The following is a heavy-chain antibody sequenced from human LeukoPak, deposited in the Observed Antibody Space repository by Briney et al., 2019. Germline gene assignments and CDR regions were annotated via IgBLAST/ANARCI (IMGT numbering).Heavy chain of an antibody. Sequence: GGSLRLSCAASGFTFSTYWMSWVRQAPGKGLEWVANINQDGSDKYYADSVKGRFTISRDNAKNSLYLQMNSLRAEDTAVYYCARPRYCSSGNCYSDYWGQGALVTVSS. CDR1: GFTFSTYW. D-gene: IGHD2-15*01. CDR2: INQDGSDK. CDR3: ARPRYCSSGNCYSDY. J-gene: IGHJ4*02. V-gene: IGHV3-7*01.